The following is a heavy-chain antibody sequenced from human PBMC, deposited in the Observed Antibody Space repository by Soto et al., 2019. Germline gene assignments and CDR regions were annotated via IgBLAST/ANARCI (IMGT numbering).Heavy chain of an antibody. CDR3: ARDFLLSSSWYRGMDY. Sequence: ASVTVSCTASGYTFTSYYMHWVRQAPGQGLEWMGIINPSGGSTSYAQKFQGRVTMTRDTSTSTVYMELSSLRSEDTAVYYCARDFLLSSSWYRGMDYWGQGTLVTVSS. V-gene: IGHV1-46*01. D-gene: IGHD6-13*01. CDR1: GYTFTSYY. J-gene: IGHJ4*02. CDR2: INPSGGST.